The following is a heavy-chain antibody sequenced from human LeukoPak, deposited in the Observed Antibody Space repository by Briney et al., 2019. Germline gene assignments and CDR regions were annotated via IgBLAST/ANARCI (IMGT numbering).Heavy chain of an antibody. CDR3: ARGGPRSGSYSLSYFDY. CDR1: GYTFTSYA. V-gene: IGHV7-4-1*01. J-gene: IGHJ4*02. CDR2: INTNTGNP. D-gene: IGHD3-10*01. Sequence: GASVKVSCKASGYTFTSYAMNWVRQAPGQGLEWMGWINTNTGNPTYAQGFTGRFVFSLDTSVSTAYLQIRSLKDEDTDVYYCARGGPRSGSYSLSYFDYWGQGTLVTVSS.